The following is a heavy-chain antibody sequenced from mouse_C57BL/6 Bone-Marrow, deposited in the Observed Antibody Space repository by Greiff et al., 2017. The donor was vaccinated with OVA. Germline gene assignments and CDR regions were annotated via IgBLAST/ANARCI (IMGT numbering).Heavy chain of an antibody. CDR2: INPSTGGT. D-gene: IGHD2-3*01. CDR3: ARWDGYPLGYY. Sequence: VQLKESGPELVKPGASVKISCKASGYSFTGYYMNWVKQSPEKSLEWIGEINPSTGGTTYNQKFKAKATLTVDKSSSTAYMQLKSLTSEDSAVYYCARWDGYPLGYYWGQGTTLTVSS. V-gene: IGHV1-42*01. J-gene: IGHJ2*01. CDR1: GYSFTGYY.